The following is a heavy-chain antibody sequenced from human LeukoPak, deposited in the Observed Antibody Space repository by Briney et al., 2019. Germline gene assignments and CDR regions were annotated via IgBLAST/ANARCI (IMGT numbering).Heavy chain of an antibody. Sequence: GGSLRLSCAASGFTFSSYGMHWVRQAPGKGLEWVAVISYDGSNKYYADSVKGRFTISRDNSKNTLYLQMSSLRAEDTAVYYCAKSAVAGDYYYGMDVWGQGTTVTVSS. V-gene: IGHV3-30*18. CDR3: AKSAVAGDYYYGMDV. J-gene: IGHJ6*02. D-gene: IGHD6-19*01. CDR1: GFTFSSYG. CDR2: ISYDGSNK.